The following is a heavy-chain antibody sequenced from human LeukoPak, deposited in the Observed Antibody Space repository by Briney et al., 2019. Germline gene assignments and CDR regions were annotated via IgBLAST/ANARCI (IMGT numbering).Heavy chain of an antibody. CDR1: GYTFTSYD. Sequence: ASEKVSCKASGYTFTSYDINWVRQATGQGLEWMGWMNPNSGNTGYAQKFQGRVTMTRNTSISTAYMELSSLRSEDTAVYYCARGQWELLGDYYGMDVWGQGTTVTVSS. J-gene: IGHJ6*02. CDR2: MNPNSGNT. D-gene: IGHD1-26*01. CDR3: ARGQWELLGDYYGMDV. V-gene: IGHV1-8*01.